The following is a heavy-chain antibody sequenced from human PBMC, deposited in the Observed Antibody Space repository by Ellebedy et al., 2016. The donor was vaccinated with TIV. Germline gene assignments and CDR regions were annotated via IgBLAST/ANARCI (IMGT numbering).Heavy chain of an antibody. J-gene: IGHJ4*02. D-gene: IGHD5-18*01. CDR1: GFTFNSYS. CDR3: VQENLAYSYVDQ. V-gene: IGHV3-23*01. Sequence: PGGSLRLSCTASGFTFNSYSMSWVRQAPGKGLEWVSAISGSGGSTYYADSVKGRFTISRDNSKNTLYLQMNSLRADDAAVYYCVQENLAYSYVDQWGQGTLVIVSS. CDR2: ISGSGGST.